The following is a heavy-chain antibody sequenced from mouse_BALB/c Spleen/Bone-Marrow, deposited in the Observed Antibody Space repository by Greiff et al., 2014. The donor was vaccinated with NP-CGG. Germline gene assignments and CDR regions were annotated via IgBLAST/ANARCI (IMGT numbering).Heavy chain of an antibody. V-gene: IGHV7-3*02. D-gene: IGHD2-1*01. Sequence: EVKLEESGGGLVQPGGSLRLSCATSGFTFTDYYMSWVRQSPGKALEWLGFIRNKANGYTTEYSASVKGRFTISRDNSQSILYLQMNTLRAEDSATYYCARDVGNYVRFAYWGQGTLVTVSA. CDR2: IRNKANGYTT. CDR3: ARDVGNYVRFAY. CDR1: GFTFTDYY. J-gene: IGHJ3*01.